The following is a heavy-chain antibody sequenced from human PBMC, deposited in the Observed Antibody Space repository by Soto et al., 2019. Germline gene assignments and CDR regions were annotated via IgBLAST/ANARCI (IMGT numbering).Heavy chain of an antibody. D-gene: IGHD3-16*02. Sequence: QLQLQESGPGLVKPSETLSLTCTVSNGSISSAIYYWGWIRQPPGKGLEWLGSIYHSGSTYYNPSLQGRVIIFGVTSKNQCSLRRSSVTAADTSVYFCAGRSSLASVELFVGGISTDNWIDPWGQGTLVTVSS. CDR3: AGRSSLASVELFVGGISTDNWIDP. CDR2: IYHSGST. CDR1: NGSISSAIYY. V-gene: IGHV4-39*01. J-gene: IGHJ5*02.